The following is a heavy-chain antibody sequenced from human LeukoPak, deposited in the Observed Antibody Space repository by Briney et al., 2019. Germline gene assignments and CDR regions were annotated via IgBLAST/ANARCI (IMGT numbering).Heavy chain of an antibody. D-gene: IGHD6-19*01. CDR1: GLTFSSYA. CDR2: ISGSGGST. V-gene: IGHV3-23*01. CDR3: AKRQVSSGWATYYYYGMDV. Sequence: QPGGSLRLSCAASGLTFSSYAMSWVRQAPGKGLEWVSAISGSGGSTYYADSVKGRFTISRDNSKNTLYLQMNSLRAEDTAVYYCAKRQVSSGWATYYYYGMDVWGQGTTVTVSS. J-gene: IGHJ6*02.